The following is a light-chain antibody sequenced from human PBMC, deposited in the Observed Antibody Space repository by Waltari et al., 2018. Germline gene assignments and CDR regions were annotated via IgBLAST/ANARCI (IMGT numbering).Light chain of an antibody. CDR3: HHYHNYPLT. V-gene: IGKV1-16*01. CDR1: QGISNH. J-gene: IGKJ4*01. CDR2: AGS. Sequence: DIQMTQSPSSLSASVEDRVTITCRASQGISNHLAWFQQKPGKAPKSLIYAGSSLQSGAPSRFSGSGSGTDFTLTISSLQPEDFATYYCHHYHNYPLTIGGGTKVEIK.